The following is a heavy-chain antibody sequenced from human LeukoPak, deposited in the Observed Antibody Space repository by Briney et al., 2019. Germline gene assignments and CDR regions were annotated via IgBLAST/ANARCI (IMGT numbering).Heavy chain of an antibody. V-gene: IGHV4-39*07. Sequence: SETLSLTCTVSGGSISSSTYYWGCTRHPPGKGLEWIGSIYYSGSTYYNPSLKSRVTISVDTSKNQFCMKLSSVTAADTAVYYCARDRRGSYGFDYWGQGTLVTVSS. CDR1: GGSISSSTYY. CDR3: ARDRRGSYGFDY. D-gene: IGHD1-26*01. CDR2: IYYSGST. J-gene: IGHJ4*02.